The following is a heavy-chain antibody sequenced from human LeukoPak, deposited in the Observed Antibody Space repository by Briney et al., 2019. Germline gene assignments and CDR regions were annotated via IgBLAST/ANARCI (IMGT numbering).Heavy chain of an antibody. CDR1: GFSFSTYG. J-gene: IGHJ4*02. V-gene: IGHV3-30*03. Sequence: GGSLRLSCAASGFSFSTYGMHWVRQAPGKGLEWVAVISHDGNNKYYVDYVKGRFTISRDNSKNTLYLQMNSLRAEDTAVYYCARDWGNWGYGWYFDHWGQGTLVTVSS. CDR3: ARDWGNWGYGWYFDH. CDR2: ISHDGNNK. D-gene: IGHD7-27*01.